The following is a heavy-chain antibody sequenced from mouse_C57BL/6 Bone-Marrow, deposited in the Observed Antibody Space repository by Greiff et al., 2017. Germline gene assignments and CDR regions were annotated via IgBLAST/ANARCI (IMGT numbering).Heavy chain of an antibody. CDR2: LDPANGNT. Sequence: EVQLHQSVAELVRPGASVKLSCTASGFNIKNTYMHWVKQRPEQGLEWIGRLDPANGNTKYAPKFQGKATITADTASNTAYLQPSSLTSEDTALYYCARDSSDGYFDVWGTGTTVTVSS. J-gene: IGHJ1*03. V-gene: IGHV14-3*01. D-gene: IGHD1-1*01. CDR3: ARDSSDGYFDV. CDR1: GFNIKNTY.